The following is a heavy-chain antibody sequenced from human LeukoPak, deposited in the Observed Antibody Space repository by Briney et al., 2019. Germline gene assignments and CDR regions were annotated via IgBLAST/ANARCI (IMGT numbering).Heavy chain of an antibody. CDR1: GYTFTSYH. Sequence: ASVKVSFKTSGYTFTSYHVHWVRQAPGQGLEWMGIINPSGGSTNNAQKFQGRVTLTTDTSTNTVNMELSSLRSEDTAVYYCARGYSSNFLDYWGPGTLVTVSS. V-gene: IGHV1-46*01. CDR2: INPSGGST. D-gene: IGHD6-13*01. CDR3: ARGYSSNFLDY. J-gene: IGHJ4*02.